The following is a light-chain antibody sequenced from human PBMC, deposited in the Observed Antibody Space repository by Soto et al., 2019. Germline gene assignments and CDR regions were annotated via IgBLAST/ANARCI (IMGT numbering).Light chain of an antibody. V-gene: IGKV3-11*01. CDR3: QQHSNWPYT. CDR2: DAF. Sequence: EIVLTQSPATLSLSPGERATLSCRASQSVSSNHLAWYQQKPGQAPRLLIYDAFNRATGIPARFSGSGSGTDFTLTISSLEPEDFAVCYCQQHSNWPYTFGQGTKLEIK. CDR1: QSVSSN. J-gene: IGKJ2*01.